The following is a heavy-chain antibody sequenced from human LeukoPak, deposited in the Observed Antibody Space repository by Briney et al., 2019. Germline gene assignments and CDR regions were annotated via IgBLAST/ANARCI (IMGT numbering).Heavy chain of an antibody. Sequence: GGCLRLSCAASGFTFSHYRAHWVRQAPGKGLVWVSRISADGSPIHYADPVEGRFPISRHNAKHALYLQVNRLRAEDAAVSYCATAGNYRCDYWGQGTLVTASP. D-gene: IGHD1-7*01. V-gene: IGHV3-74*01. CDR2: ISADGSPI. J-gene: IGHJ4*02. CDR3: ATAGNYRCDY. CDR1: GFTFSHYR.